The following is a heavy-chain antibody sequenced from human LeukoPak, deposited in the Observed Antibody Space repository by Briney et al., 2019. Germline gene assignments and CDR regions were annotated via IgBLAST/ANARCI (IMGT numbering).Heavy chain of an antibody. CDR3: ARSTYYYDSSGYSPHFDY. CDR1: GGSISSYY. Sequence: SETLSLTCTVSGGSISSYYWSWIRQPPGKGLEWIGYIYYSGSTNYNPSLKSRVTISVDTSKNQFSLKLSSVTAADTAVYYCARSTYYYDSSGYSPHFDYWGQGTLVTVSS. V-gene: IGHV4-59*08. D-gene: IGHD3-22*01. J-gene: IGHJ4*02. CDR2: IYYSGST.